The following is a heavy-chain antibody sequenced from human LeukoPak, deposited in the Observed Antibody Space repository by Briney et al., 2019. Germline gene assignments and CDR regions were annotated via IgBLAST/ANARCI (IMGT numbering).Heavy chain of an antibody. J-gene: IGHJ4*02. V-gene: IGHV1-69*04. CDR1: GGTFSSYA. D-gene: IGHD4-17*01. CDR3: ARAFMTTVTTIMVY. CDR2: IIPILGIA. Sequence: ASVKVSCKASGGTFSSYAISWVRQAPGQGLEWMGRIIPILGIANYAQKFQGRVTITADKSTSTAYMELSSLRSDDTAVYYCARAFMTTVTTIMVYWGQGTLVTVSS.